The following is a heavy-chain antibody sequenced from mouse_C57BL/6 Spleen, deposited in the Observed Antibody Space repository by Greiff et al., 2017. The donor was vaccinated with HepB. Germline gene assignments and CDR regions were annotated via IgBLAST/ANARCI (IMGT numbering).Heavy chain of an antibody. Sequence: EVQLQESGPGLVKPSQSLSLTCSVTGYSITSGYYWNWIRQFPGNKLEWMGYISYDGSNNYNPSLKNRISITRDTSKNQFFLKLHSVTTEDTATYYCASPLYYGSSSDWYFDVWGTGTTVTVSS. D-gene: IGHD1-1*01. CDR1: GYSITSGYY. V-gene: IGHV3-6*01. CDR3: ASPLYYGSSSDWYFDV. CDR2: ISYDGSN. J-gene: IGHJ1*03.